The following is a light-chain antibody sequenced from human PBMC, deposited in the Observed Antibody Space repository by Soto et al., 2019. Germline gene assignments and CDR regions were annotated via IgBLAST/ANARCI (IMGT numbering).Light chain of an antibody. Sequence: ALTQPRSVSGSPGRSVTISCTGTSSDVGGYDYVSWYRQHPGKAPKLLIYDVNKRPSGVPDRFSGSKSGNTASLTISGLQAEDEADYYCCSYAGSYTHYVFGTGTKVTVL. CDR2: DVN. V-gene: IGLV2-11*01. CDR3: CSYAGSYTHYV. J-gene: IGLJ1*01. CDR1: SSDVGGYDY.